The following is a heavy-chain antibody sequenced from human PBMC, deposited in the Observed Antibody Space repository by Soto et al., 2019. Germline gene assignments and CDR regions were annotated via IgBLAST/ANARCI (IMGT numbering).Heavy chain of an antibody. Sequence: VQLVESGGGVVQPGGSLRLSCAASGFTFSSYAMSWVRQAPGKGLEWVSAISGSGGSTYYADSVKGRFTISRDNSKNTLYLQMNSLRAEDTAVYYCAKDLVYYGSGSYYKGSYYYGMDVWGQGTTVTVSS. CDR1: GFTFSSYA. V-gene: IGHV3-23*04. CDR2: ISGSGGST. D-gene: IGHD3-10*01. CDR3: AKDLVYYGSGSYYKGSYYYGMDV. J-gene: IGHJ6*02.